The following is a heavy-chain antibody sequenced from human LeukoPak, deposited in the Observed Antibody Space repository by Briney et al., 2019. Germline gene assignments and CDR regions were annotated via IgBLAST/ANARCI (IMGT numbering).Heavy chain of an antibody. Sequence: PSETLALTCTVSGGSLISYSWSWIRQPPGKGLEWIGNIYSSGSTDYNPSLKSRVTISVDTSKNLFSPRLSSVTAADTAVYYCARQSIRTGKYWYFDLWGRGTLVTVSS. CDR2: IYSSGST. CDR1: GGSLISYS. CDR3: ARQSIRTGKYWYFDL. V-gene: IGHV4-59*08. D-gene: IGHD1-1*01. J-gene: IGHJ2*01.